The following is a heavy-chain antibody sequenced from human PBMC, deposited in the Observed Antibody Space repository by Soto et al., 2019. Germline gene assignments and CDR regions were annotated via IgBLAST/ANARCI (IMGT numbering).Heavy chain of an antibody. V-gene: IGHV4-30-4*01. CDR3: ARAPVGMDSINFFDH. Sequence: SETLSLTCTVSGDSISSDGYHWSWIRQSPGKGLEWIGYIYNGGRTFYRPSLESRINMSLDATKDSYSLRLTSVTAADTAVYYCARAPVGMDSINFFDHWGQGILVTVSS. J-gene: IGHJ4*02. CDR1: GDSISSDGYH. D-gene: IGHD2-8*01. CDR2: IYNGGRT.